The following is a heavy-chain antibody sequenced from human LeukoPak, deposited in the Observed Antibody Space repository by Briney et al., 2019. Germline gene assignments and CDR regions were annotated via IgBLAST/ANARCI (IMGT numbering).Heavy chain of an antibody. D-gene: IGHD3-10*01. V-gene: IGHV1-2*02. CDR2: INPNSGGT. Sequence: ASVKVSCKASGYTFTGYYMHWVRQAPGQGLEWMGWINPNSGGTNYAQKFQGRVTMTRDTSISTAYMGLSRLRSDDTAVYYCARALVYYGSGSPNYGMDVWGQGTTVTVSS. CDR3: ARALVYYGSGSPNYGMDV. CDR1: GYTFTGYY. J-gene: IGHJ6*02.